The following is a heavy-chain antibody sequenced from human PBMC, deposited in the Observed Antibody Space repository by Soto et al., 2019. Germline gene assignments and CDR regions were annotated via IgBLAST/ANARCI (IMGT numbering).Heavy chain of an antibody. CDR3: ARAGIAAAGIQFTNWFDP. CDR1: GFPFSSYS. J-gene: IGHJ5*02. V-gene: IGHV3-48*04. CDR2: ISSSGSTI. Sequence: GGSLRLSCAASGFPFSSYSMNWVRQAPGKGLEWVSYISSSGSTIYYADSVKGRFTISRDNAKNSLYLQMNSLRAEDTAVYYCARAGIAAAGIQFTNWFDPWGQGTLVTVSS. D-gene: IGHD6-13*01.